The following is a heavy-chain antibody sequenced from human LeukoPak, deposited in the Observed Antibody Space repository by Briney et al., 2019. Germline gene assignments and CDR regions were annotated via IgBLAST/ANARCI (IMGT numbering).Heavy chain of an antibody. CDR1: GFTVSSNY. Sequence: PGGSLRLSCAASGFTVSSNYMSWVRQAPGKGLEWVSVIYSGGSTYYADSVKGRFTISRDNSKNTLYLQMNSLRAEDTAVYYCARYFTAVASTVRLDYWGQGTLVTVSS. CDR3: ARYFTAVASTVRLDY. V-gene: IGHV3-53*01. J-gene: IGHJ4*02. CDR2: IYSGGST. D-gene: IGHD6-19*01.